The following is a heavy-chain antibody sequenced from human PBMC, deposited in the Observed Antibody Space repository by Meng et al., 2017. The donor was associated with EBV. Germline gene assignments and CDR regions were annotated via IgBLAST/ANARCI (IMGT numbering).Heavy chain of an antibody. CDR2: IIPILGIA. Sequence: QGQRGQSGAEVKKPGSSVKVSCKASGGTFSSYAISWVRQAPGQGLEWMGGIIPILGIANYAQKFQGRVTITADKSTSTAYMELSSLRSEDTAVYYCARERPGGMATTPYFDYWGQGTLVTVSS. V-gene: IGHV1-69*10. D-gene: IGHD5-24*01. CDR3: ARERPGGMATTPYFDY. J-gene: IGHJ4*02. CDR1: GGTFSSYA.